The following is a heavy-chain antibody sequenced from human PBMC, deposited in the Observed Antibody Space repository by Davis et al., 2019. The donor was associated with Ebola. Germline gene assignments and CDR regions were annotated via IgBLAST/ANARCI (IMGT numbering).Heavy chain of an antibody. CDR3: AREIQRGAFDI. Sequence: GGSLKISCAASGFTFSDYYMSWIRQAPGKGLEWVSYISSSGSTIYYADSVKGRFTISRDNAKNSLYLQMNSLRAEDTAVYYCAREIQRGAFDIWGQGTMVTVSS. D-gene: IGHD5-18*01. CDR1: GFTFSDYY. CDR2: ISSSGSTI. J-gene: IGHJ3*02. V-gene: IGHV3-11*01.